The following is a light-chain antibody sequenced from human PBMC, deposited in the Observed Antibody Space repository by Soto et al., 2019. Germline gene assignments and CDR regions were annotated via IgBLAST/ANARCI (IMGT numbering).Light chain of an antibody. J-gene: IGKJ1*01. V-gene: IGKV3-20*01. Sequence: EIVLTQSPGTLSLSPGERVTLSCGASQSVPANYLAWYQQKPGQAPRLLIYGASNRATGIPDRFSGSGSGTDFTLTVSRVEPEDVAVYFCLEYGSPWWTFGQGARVEIK. CDR3: LEYGSPWWT. CDR1: QSVPANY. CDR2: GAS.